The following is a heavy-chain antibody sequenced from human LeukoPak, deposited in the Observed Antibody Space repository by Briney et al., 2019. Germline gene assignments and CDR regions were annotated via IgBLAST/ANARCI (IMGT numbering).Heavy chain of an antibody. CDR3: AAYSSSSGWYDP. CDR2: IYTSGSS. CDR1: GGSISSYY. D-gene: IGHD6-6*01. J-gene: IGHJ5*02. V-gene: IGHV4-4*07. Sequence: SETLSLTCTVSGGSISSYYWSWIRQPAGKGLEWIGRIYTSGSSNYSPSLKSRVTMSVDTSKNQFSLKLSSVTAADTAVYYCAAYSSSSGWYDPWGQGTLVTVSS.